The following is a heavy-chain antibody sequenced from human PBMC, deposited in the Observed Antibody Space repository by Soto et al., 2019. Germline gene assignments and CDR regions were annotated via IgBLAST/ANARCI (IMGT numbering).Heavy chain of an antibody. V-gene: IGHV4-59*01. Sequence: SETLSLTCTVSGGSISSYYWCWIRQPPGKGLEWIGYIYYSGSTNYNPSLKSRVTISVDTSKNQFSLKLSSVTAADTAVYYCAIGNFLTGPPPYYYYYGMEVWGQGTTVTVSS. CDR1: GGSISSYY. D-gene: IGHD3-9*01. CDR2: IYYSGST. J-gene: IGHJ6*02. CDR3: AIGNFLTGPPPYYYYYGMEV.